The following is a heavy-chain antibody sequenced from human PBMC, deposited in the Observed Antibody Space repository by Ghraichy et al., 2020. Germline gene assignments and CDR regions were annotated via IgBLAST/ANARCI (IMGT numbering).Heavy chain of an antibody. D-gene: IGHD3-16*01. CDR2: LLLDIGRT. Sequence: LSLTCAASGFRFDYYGMHWVRRAPGRGLEWVSGLLLDIGRTGYADSVKGRFTISRDYAKNSLYLQMNSLRVEDTAVYYCTKDMTPGGADVWGPGTAVNVSS. CDR1: GFRFDYYG. V-gene: IGHV3-9*01. J-gene: IGHJ6*02. CDR3: TKDMTPGGADV.